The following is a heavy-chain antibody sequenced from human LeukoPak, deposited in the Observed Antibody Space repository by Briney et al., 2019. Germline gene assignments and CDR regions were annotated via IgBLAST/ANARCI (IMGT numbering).Heavy chain of an antibody. V-gene: IGHV4-59*12. D-gene: IGHD3-16*01. Sequence: PSETLSLTCTVSGGYISSYYWSWIRQPPGEGLEWIGYVYYTGSTNYNPSLKSRVSISVDTSKNQFSLRLSSVTAADTAVFYCASLRVPGYFDYWGQGTLVTVSS. CDR1: GGYISSYY. J-gene: IGHJ4*03. CDR3: ASLRVPGYFDY. CDR2: VYYTGST.